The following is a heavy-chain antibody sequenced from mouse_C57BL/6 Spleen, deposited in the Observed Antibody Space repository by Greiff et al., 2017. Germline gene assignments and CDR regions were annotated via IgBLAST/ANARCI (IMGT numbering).Heavy chain of an antibody. J-gene: IGHJ2*01. CDR3: ARGNYDYCDS. D-gene: IGHD2-1*01. CDR1: GYTFTSYW. CDR2: IHPNSGST. V-gene: IGHV1-64*01. Sequence: QVQLQQPGAELVKPGASVKLSCKASGYTFTSYWMHWVKQRPGQGLEWIGMIHPNSGSTNYNEKFKSKVTLTVDKSSSTAYMQLSSLTSEDSAVYYCARGNYDYCDSWGQGTTLTVSS.